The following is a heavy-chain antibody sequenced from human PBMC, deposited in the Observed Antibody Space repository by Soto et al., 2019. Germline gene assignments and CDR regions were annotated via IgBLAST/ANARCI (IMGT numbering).Heavy chain of an antibody. CDR2: INAGNGNT. J-gene: IGHJ5*02. D-gene: IGHD3-10*01. V-gene: IGHV1-3*01. CDR1: GYTFTSYA. Sequence: ASVKVSCKASGYTFTSYAMHWVRQAPGQRLEWMGWINAGNGNTKYSQKFQGRVTITRDTSASTAYMELSSLRSEDTAVYYCARHGDVLLWFAPGADWFDPWGQGTLVTVSS. CDR3: ARHGDVLLWFAPGADWFDP.